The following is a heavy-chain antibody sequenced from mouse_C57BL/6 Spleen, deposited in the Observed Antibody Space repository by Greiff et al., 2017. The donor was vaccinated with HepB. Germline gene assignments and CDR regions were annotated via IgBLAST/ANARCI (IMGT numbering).Heavy chain of an antibody. Sequence: EVQLQQPGPELVQPGASVKISCKASGYSFTGYYMHWVKPSSDTSLARIGEINPSTGGTSYNQTFRGKATLTVDKSSSTAYMQRKSLTSEDSAVYDGARVGFISVNWSKGNTL. J-gene: IGHJ2*01. CDR1: GYSFTGYY. D-gene: IGHD1-1*01. CDR2: INPSTGGT. V-gene: IGHV1-43*01. CDR3: ARVGFISVN.